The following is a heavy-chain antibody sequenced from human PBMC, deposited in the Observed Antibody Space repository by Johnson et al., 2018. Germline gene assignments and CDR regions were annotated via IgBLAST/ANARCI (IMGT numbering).Heavy chain of an antibody. CDR1: GFTFSGSS. V-gene: IGHV3-73*02. CDR2: IRSKANSYAT. J-gene: IGHJ1*01. CDR3: SSSWYQGGYFQH. D-gene: IGHD6-13*01. Sequence: VQLQESGGGLVQPGGSLKLSCAASGFTFSGSSMSWVRQASGKGLEWIGRIRSKANSYATAYAASMKGRFTISRDDSKNTAYLQMNSLKTEDTAVYYCSSSWYQGGYFQHWGQGTLVTVSS.